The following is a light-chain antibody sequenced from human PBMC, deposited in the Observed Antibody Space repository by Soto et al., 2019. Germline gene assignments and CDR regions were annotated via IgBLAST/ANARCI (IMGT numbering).Light chain of an antibody. J-gene: IGKJ1*01. CDR1: QSVLYTSNNKNY. CDR3: QQYYSPPLT. CDR2: WAS. V-gene: IGKV4-1*01. Sequence: DIVMTQSPDSLAVSLGERATINCKTSQSVLYTSNNKNYLAWYQQKPGQPPSLLIYWASTRESGVPDRFSGSGSGTDFTLTITSLRAEDVAVYYCQQYYSPPLTFGQGTKVEIK.